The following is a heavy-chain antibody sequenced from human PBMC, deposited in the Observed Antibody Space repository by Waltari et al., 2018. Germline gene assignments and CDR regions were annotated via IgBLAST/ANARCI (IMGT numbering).Heavy chain of an antibody. J-gene: IGHJ4*02. D-gene: IGHD6-19*01. V-gene: IGHV4-59*01. CDR3: ARGVDSSGWYDAFNIDY. CDR1: GGSISSYY. Sequence: QVQLQESGPGLVKPSETLSLTCTVSGGSISSYYWSWIRQPPGKGLEWIGYIYYSGSTNYNPSLKSRVTISVDTSKNQFSLKLSSVTAVDTAVYYCARGVDSSGWYDAFNIDYWGQGTLVTVSS. CDR2: IYYSGST.